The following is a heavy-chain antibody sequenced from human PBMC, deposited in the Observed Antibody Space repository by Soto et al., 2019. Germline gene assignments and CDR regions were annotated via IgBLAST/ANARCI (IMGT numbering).Heavy chain of an antibody. CDR1: GFTFSSSW. CDR2: IKQDGSEK. CDR3: ARGSFGQQLVSDFDC. J-gene: IGHJ4*02. Sequence: GGSLRLSCAASGFTFSSSWMSWVRQAPGKGLEWVANIKQDGSEKYYVDSVKGRFTISRDNAKNSLYLQMNSLRAEDTAVYYCARGSFGQQLVSDFDCCGQGTLVT. V-gene: IGHV3-7*03. D-gene: IGHD6-13*01.